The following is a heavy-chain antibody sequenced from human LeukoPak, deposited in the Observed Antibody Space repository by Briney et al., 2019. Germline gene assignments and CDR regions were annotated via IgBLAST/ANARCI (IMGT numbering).Heavy chain of an antibody. D-gene: IGHD6-6*01. J-gene: IGHJ5*02. CDR2: ISSSGSTI. CDR1: GFTFSIYS. CDR3: ARDKNPRYSSSSSDWFDP. V-gene: IGHV3-48*04. Sequence: GGSLRLSCAASGFTFSIYSMNWVRQAPGKGLEWVSYISSSGSTIYYADSVKGRFTISRDNAKNSLYLQMNSLRAEDTAVYYCARDKNPRYSSSSSDWFDPWGQGTLVTVS.